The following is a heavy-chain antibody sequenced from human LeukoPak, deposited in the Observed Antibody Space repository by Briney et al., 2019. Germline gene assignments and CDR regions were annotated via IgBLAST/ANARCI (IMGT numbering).Heavy chain of an antibody. CDR3: ARDREIIAFDY. D-gene: IGHD3-10*01. Sequence: ASVKVSCKASGYTFTTYSMNWVRQAPGQGLEWMGWINTNTGNPTYAQGFTGRFVFSLDTSVSTAYLQISSLEAEDTAVYYCARDREIIAFDYWGQGTLVSVSS. V-gene: IGHV7-4-1*02. CDR2: INTNTGNP. CDR1: GYTFTTYS. J-gene: IGHJ4*02.